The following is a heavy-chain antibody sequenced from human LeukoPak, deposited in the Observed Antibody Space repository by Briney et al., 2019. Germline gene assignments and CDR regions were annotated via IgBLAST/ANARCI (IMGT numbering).Heavy chain of an antibody. Sequence: PGGSLRLSCAASGFTFSSYEMSWVRQAPGKGLDWVSTISGLGDSTDYADSVKGRFSISRDNSKNTLYLQMNSLRAEDTAIYYCAKVSDAYNYGSWGQGALVTVSS. CDR1: GFTFSSYE. CDR3: AKVSDAYNYGS. V-gene: IGHV3-23*01. D-gene: IGHD5-24*01. J-gene: IGHJ5*02. CDR2: ISGLGDST.